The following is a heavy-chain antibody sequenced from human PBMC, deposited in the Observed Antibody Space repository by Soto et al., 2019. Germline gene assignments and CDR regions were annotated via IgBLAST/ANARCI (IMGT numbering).Heavy chain of an antibody. J-gene: IGHJ6*02. CDR2: IIPICGTA. D-gene: IGHD2-2*01. CDR3: ARRYCSSTSCYGRGYYYYGMDV. CDR1: GGTFSSYA. Sequence: QVQLVQSGAEVKKPGSSVKVSCKASGGTFSSYAISWVRQAPGQGLEWMGGIIPICGTANYAQKFQGRVTITAGKSTSTAYMELSSLRSEDTAVYYCARRYCSSTSCYGRGYYYYGMDVWGQGTTVTVSS. V-gene: IGHV1-69*06.